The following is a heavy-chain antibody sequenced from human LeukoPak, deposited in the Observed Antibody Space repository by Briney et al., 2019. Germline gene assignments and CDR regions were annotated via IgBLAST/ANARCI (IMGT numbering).Heavy chain of an antibody. CDR2: IDWDDDK. V-gene: IGHV2-70*11. J-gene: IGHJ4*02. D-gene: IGHD3-22*01. CDR1: GFSLSPSGMC. Sequence: SGPTLVNPTQTLTLTCTFSGFSLSPSGMCVSWIRQPPGKALEWRTRIDWDDDKYYSTSLRTRLTISKDTTKNQVVLTMTNMDPVDTATYYCARINYDRSKGFDYWGQGTLVTVSS. CDR3: ARINYDRSKGFDY.